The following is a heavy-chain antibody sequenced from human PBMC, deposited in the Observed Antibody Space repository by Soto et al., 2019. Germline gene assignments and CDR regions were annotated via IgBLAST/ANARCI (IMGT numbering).Heavy chain of an antibody. Sequence: QVQLVQSGAEVKKPGASVNVSCKASGYTFTVYYMHWVRQAPGQGLEWMGWINPKSGGTMYPQKFQGRVTMTWDTPISTASWAWPRLGSADTAVYYCARDRPKGGGGAGFDSWGQGTLATV. D-gene: IGHD3-10*01. CDR2: INPKSGGT. CDR1: GYTFTVYY. V-gene: IGHV1-2*02. CDR3: ARDRPKGGGGAGFDS. J-gene: IGHJ4*02.